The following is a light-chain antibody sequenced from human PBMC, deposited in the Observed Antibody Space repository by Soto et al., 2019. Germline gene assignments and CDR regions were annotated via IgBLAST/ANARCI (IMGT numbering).Light chain of an antibody. CDR2: WAS. CDR1: QSVLYSSNNKKY. V-gene: IGKV4-1*01. J-gene: IGKJ1*01. CDR3: PHYYTTGWT. Sequence: EIVMTQSPESLAVSLGERATINCKSSQSVLYSSNNKKYSALYQQSPGQPPKLLSDWASTRESGVPDRFRGSGSGTDFTLTVSSWPAGDVTVYYCPHYYTTGWTVGQ.